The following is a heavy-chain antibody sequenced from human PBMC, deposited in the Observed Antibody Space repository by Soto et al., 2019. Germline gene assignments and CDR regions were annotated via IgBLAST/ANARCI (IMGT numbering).Heavy chain of an antibody. CDR1: GGSFSGYY. V-gene: IGHV4-34*01. CDR3: ARGRGDYGSGSYYKNYYSYGMDV. J-gene: IGHJ6*02. CDR2: INHSGST. D-gene: IGHD3-10*01. Sequence: SETLSLTCAVYGGSFSGYYWSWIRQPPGKGLEWIGEINHSGSTNYNPSLKSRVTISVDTSKNQFSLKLSSVTAADTAVYYCARGRGDYGSGSYYKNYYSYGMDVWGQGTTLTVSS.